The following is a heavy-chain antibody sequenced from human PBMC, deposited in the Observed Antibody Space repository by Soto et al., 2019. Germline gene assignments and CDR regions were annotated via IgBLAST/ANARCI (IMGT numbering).Heavy chain of an antibody. D-gene: IGHD3-10*01. CDR1: GDTFSFYT. CDR2: INPIVSMS. Sequence: QVQLVQSGTEVKKPGSSVKVSCKASGDTFSFYTINWVRQAPGLGLEWVGRINPIVSMSNYAQKFQGGVSXTXDXXTSTAYMELRSLRSDDTAMYFCAASYGSGYRAFDYWGQGALVIVSS. J-gene: IGHJ4*02. CDR3: AASYGSGYRAFDY. V-gene: IGHV1-69*02.